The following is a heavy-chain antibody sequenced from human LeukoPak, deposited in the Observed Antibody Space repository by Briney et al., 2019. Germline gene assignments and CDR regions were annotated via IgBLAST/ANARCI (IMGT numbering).Heavy chain of an antibody. CDR3: ARGRITMVRGVVYYFDY. J-gene: IGHJ4*02. Sequence: GGSLRLSCAASGFTFSDYRMNWVRQAPGKGLEWISYISNDLTTIHYAASVKGRFTISRDNAKNSLYLQMNSLRAEDTAVYYCARGRITMVRGVVYYFDYWGQGTLVTVSS. CDR1: GFTFSDYR. CDR2: ISNDLTTI. V-gene: IGHV3-48*04. D-gene: IGHD3-10*01.